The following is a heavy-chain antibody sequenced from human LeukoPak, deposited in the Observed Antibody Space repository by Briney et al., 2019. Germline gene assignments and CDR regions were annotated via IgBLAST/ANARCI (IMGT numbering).Heavy chain of an antibody. CDR1: GYTFTDYG. CDR2: INIYSGNT. Sequence: AAVKDSCKASGYTFTDYGLSWVQQAPGQGLEWMALINIYSGNTHYVQKLQVRVTVTTDRSTSKAYMELRSLMSDDTAVYYCAIVLRGDGMAVVGYWGQGTLVTVSS. CDR3: AIVLRGDGMAVVGY. J-gene: IGHJ4*02. D-gene: IGHD6-19*01. V-gene: IGHV1-18*01.